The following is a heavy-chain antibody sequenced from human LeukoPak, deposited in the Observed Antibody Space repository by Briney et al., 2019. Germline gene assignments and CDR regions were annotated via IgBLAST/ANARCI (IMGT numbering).Heavy chain of an antibody. CDR3: ARDLRWLQLTELPDAFDI. V-gene: IGHV1-2*02. CDR1: GYTFTGYY. Sequence: GASVKVSCKASGYTFTGYYMHWVRQAPGQGLEGMGRINPNSGGTNYAQKFQGRVTMTRDTSISTAYMELSRLRSDDTAAYYCARDLRWLQLTELPDAFDIWGQGTMVTVSS. CDR2: INPNSGGT. D-gene: IGHD5-24*01. J-gene: IGHJ3*02.